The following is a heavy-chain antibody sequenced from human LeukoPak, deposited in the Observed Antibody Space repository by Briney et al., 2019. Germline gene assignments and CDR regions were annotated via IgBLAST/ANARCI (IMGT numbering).Heavy chain of an antibody. J-gene: IGHJ5*02. CDR3: ARDLATRYYDSSGYYSATRNT. V-gene: IGHV3-21*01. CDR1: GFTFSSYS. CDR2: ISSSSSYI. Sequence: PGGSLRLSCAASGFTFSSYSMNWVRQAPGKGLEWVSSISSSSSYIYYADSVKGRFTISRDNAKNSLYLQMNSLRADDTAVYYCARDLATRYYDSSGYYSATRNTWGQGTLVTVSS. D-gene: IGHD3-22*01.